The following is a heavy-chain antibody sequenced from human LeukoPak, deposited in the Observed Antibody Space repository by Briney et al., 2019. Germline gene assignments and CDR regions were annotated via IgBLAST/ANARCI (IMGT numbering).Heavy chain of an antibody. Sequence: SGPTLVNPTQTLTLTCTFSGFSLSTSGVAVGWIRQPPGKALECLALIYWDDDKRYSPSLKSRLTITKDTFKNQAVLTMTNMDPVDTATYYCEHNARTTETPYYFDYWGQGTLVTVSS. CDR2: IYWDDDK. CDR1: GFSLSTSGVA. D-gene: IGHD1-1*01. CDR3: EHNARTTETPYYFDY. V-gene: IGHV2-5*02. J-gene: IGHJ4*02.